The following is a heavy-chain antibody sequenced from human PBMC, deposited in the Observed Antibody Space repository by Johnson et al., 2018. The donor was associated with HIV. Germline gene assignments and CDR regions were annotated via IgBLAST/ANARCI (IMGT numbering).Heavy chain of an antibody. Sequence: VQLVESGGGVVQPGRSLRLSCAAFGFTFSSYGIHWVRQAPGKGLEWLSYITSSGTSSYYADSVKGRLTISRDNAKNSLYLQMNSLRAEDTAVYYCAKAREYDSTGHDAFDIWGQGTMVTFYS. J-gene: IGHJ3*02. V-gene: IGHV3-48*04. CDR2: ITSSGTSS. CDR1: GFTFSSYG. CDR3: AKAREYDSTGHDAFDI. D-gene: IGHD3-22*01.